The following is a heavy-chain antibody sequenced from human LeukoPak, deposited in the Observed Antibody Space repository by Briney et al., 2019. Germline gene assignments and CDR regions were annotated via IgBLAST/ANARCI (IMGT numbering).Heavy chain of an antibody. Sequence: GRSLRLSCAASGFTFYNYAMQWVRQAPGKGLEWVSGISWNSGSVGYADSVKGRFTISRDNAKNSLYLQMNSLRVEDTALYYCVKDAGSGWFDRWGQGALVTVSS. CDR1: GFTFYNYA. CDR3: VKDAGSGWFDR. V-gene: IGHV3-9*01. CDR2: ISWNSGSV. D-gene: IGHD6-19*01. J-gene: IGHJ5*02.